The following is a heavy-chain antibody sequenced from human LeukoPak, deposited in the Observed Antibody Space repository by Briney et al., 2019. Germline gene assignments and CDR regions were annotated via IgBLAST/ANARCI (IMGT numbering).Heavy chain of an antibody. Sequence: GGSLRLSCAASGFTFSSYSMNWVRQAPGKGLEWISYISGSGSTIYFADSVKGRFTISRDNAKNSLYLQMNSLRAEDTAVYYCARDMSSSGWPVGYWGQGTLVTVSS. D-gene: IGHD6-19*01. J-gene: IGHJ4*02. CDR1: GFTFSSYS. CDR3: ARDMSSSGWPVGY. V-gene: IGHV3-48*04. CDR2: ISGSGSTI.